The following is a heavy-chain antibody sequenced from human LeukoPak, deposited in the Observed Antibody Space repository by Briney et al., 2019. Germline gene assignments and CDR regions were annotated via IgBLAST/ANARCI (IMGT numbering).Heavy chain of an antibody. CDR2: ISSSGSTI. Sequence: GGSLRLSCAASGFTFSSYEMNWVRQAPGKGLEWVSYISSSGSTIYYADPVKGRFTISRDNAKNSLYLQMNSLRAEDTAVYYCARVLGTWFGELFLPHFDYWGQGTLVTVSS. CDR1: GFTFSSYE. CDR3: ARVLGTWFGELFLPHFDY. J-gene: IGHJ4*02. V-gene: IGHV3-48*03. D-gene: IGHD3-10*01.